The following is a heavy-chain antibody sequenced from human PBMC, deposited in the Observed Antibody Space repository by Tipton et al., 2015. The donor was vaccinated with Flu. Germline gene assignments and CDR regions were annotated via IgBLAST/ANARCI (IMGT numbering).Heavy chain of an antibody. Sequence: TLFLTCTVSGGPITNWYWSWIRQPAGKRLEWMGRIYTSGSAIHNPSLKSRVTMSVDTSKNQFSLKLSSVTAAGTAVYYCARASGSGTYVIFDYWGQGTLVTVSS. V-gene: IGHV4-4*07. CDR2: IYTSGSA. J-gene: IGHJ4*02. CDR1: GGPITNWY. D-gene: IGHD3-10*01. CDR3: ARASGSGTYVIFDY.